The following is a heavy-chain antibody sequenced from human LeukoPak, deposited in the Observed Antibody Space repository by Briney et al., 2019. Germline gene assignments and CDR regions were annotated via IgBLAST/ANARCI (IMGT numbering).Heavy chain of an antibody. CDR1: GFTFSTFA. J-gene: IGHJ4*02. CDR2: ISNNGGYT. V-gene: IGHV3-23*01. CDR3: AKQLGYCSDGSCYFPY. Sequence: GGSLRHSCAASGFTFSTFAMIWVRQAPGKGLEWVSAISNNGGYTYYADSVQGRFTISRDNSKSTLCLQMNSLRAEDTAVYYCAKQLGYCSDGSCYFPYWGQGTLVTVSS. D-gene: IGHD2-15*01.